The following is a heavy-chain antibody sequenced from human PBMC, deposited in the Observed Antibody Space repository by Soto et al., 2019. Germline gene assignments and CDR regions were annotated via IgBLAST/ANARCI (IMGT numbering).Heavy chain of an antibody. CDR1: GFTFSSYG. Sequence: QVQLVESGGGVVQPGRSLRLSCAASGFTFSSYGMHWVRQAPGKGLEWVAVIWYDGSNKYYADSVKGRFTISRDNSKNTLYLQMNSTRAEDTAVYYCARDASGIAARGGSFDYWGQGTLVTVSS. CDR2: IWYDGSNK. CDR3: ARDASGIAARGGSFDY. V-gene: IGHV3-33*01. D-gene: IGHD6-13*01. J-gene: IGHJ4*02.